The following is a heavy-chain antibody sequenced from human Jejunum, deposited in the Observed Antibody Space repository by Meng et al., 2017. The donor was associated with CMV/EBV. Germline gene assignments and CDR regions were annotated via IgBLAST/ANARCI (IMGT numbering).Heavy chain of an antibody. D-gene: IGHD3-10*01. J-gene: IGHJ5*02. CDR3: ARDLIPWASGTPDH. V-gene: IGHV3-30*04. CDR2: VSYAGSNR. Sequence: FGFAFNSYAMHWIRQAPGKGLEWVAVVSYAGSNRYYIKSVQGRFTISRDNSNSTLYQQVNSLRIEDTAVYYCARDLIPWASGTPDHWGQGTLVTVSS. CDR1: GFAFNSYA.